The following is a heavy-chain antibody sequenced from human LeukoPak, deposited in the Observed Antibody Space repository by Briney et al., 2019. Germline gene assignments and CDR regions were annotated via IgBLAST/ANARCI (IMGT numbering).Heavy chain of an antibody. D-gene: IGHD3-10*01. CDR3: ARDKFDGSGSYYGY. CDR1: GYIFTGYY. Sequence: GASVKVSCKASGYIFTGYYMHWVRQAPGQGLEWMGWINPNSGDTNYAQKFQGRVTMTRDTSISTAYMELSRLRSDDTAVYYCARDKFDGSGSYYGYWGQGTLSPSPQ. J-gene: IGHJ4*02. CDR2: INPNSGDT. V-gene: IGHV1-2*02.